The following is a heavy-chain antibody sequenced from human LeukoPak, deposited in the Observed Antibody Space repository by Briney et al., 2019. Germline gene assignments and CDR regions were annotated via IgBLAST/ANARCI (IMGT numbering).Heavy chain of an antibody. V-gene: IGHV1-2*06. CDR3: ARDTAMVYYFDY. CDR1: GYTFTGYY. CDR2: INPNSGGT. D-gene: IGHD5-18*01. Sequence: GASVKVSCKASGYTFTGYYMHWVRRAPGQGLEWMGRINPNSGGTNYAQKFQGRVTMTRDTSISTAYMELSRLRSDDTAVYYCARDTAMVYYFDYWGQGTLVTVSS. J-gene: IGHJ4*02.